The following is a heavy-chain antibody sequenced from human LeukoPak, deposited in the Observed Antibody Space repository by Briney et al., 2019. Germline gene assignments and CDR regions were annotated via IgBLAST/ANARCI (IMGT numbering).Heavy chain of an antibody. D-gene: IGHD1-26*01. J-gene: IGHJ3*02. V-gene: IGHV4-59*01. CDR2: IYSTGST. CDR3: AREGARWEPSFSAFDI. Sequence: PSETLSLTCTVSGGSISGYYWSWVRQSPEKGLESIGFIYSTGSTSYNPSLRSRVTISIDTSQNQFYLRLTSVTAADTAVYYCAREGARWEPSFSAFDIWGQGTMVTVSS. CDR1: GGSISGYY.